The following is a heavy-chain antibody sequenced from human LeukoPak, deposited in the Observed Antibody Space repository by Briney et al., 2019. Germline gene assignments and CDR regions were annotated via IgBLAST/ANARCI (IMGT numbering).Heavy chain of an antibody. V-gene: IGHV5-51*01. CDR2: IYPGDSDT. CDR3: ATKLHGDYFDY. J-gene: IGHJ4*02. D-gene: IGHD4-17*01. CDR1: GYSFANYW. Sequence: GESLKISCKGSGYSFANYWIGWVRQMPRKGLEWMGFIYPGDSDTRYSPSFQGQVTLSADKSINTAYLQGSSLRASDTAMYFCATKLHGDYFDYWGQGSLVTVSS.